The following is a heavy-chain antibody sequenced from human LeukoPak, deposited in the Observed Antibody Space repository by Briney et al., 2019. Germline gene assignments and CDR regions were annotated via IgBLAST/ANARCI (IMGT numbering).Heavy chain of an antibody. CDR2: ISSSSSYI. CDR3: ARDGGLRYFDWLEGYNWFDP. Sequence: PGGSLRLSCAASGFTFSSYSMNWVRQAPGKGLEWVSSISSSSSYIYYADSVRGRFTISRDNAKNSLYLQMNSLRAEDTAVYYCARDGGLRYFDWLEGYNWFDPWGQGTLVTVSS. V-gene: IGHV3-21*01. CDR1: GFTFSSYS. J-gene: IGHJ5*02. D-gene: IGHD3-9*01.